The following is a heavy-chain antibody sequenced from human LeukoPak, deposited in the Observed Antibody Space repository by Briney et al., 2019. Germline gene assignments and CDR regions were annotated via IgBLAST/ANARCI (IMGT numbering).Heavy chain of an antibody. CDR3: ARRFEWYFDY. Sequence: SETLSLTCTVSGGSISSYYWSWIRQPPGKGLEWIGYIYYSGSTNYIPSLKSRVTISVDTSKNQFSLKLSSVTAADTAVYYCARRFEWYFDYWGQGTLVTVSS. CDR2: IYYSGST. CDR1: GGSISSYY. J-gene: IGHJ4*02. V-gene: IGHV4-59*08. D-gene: IGHD2-8*01.